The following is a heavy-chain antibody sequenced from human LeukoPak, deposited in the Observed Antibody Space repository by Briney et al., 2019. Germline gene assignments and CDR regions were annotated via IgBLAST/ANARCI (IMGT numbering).Heavy chain of an antibody. CDR1: GFTFSDYY. CDR3: ARVNRYSGYDFDY. V-gene: IGHV3-11*01. CDR2: ISSSGSTI. D-gene: IGHD5-12*01. Sequence: GGSLRLSCAASGFTFSDYYMSWIRQAPGKGLEWVSYISSSGSTIYYADSVEGRFTISRDNAKNSLYLQMNSLRAEDTAVYYCARVNRYSGYDFDYWGQGTLVTVSS. J-gene: IGHJ4*02.